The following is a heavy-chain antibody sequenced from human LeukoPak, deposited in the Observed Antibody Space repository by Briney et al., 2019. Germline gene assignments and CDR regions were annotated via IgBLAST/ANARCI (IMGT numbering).Heavy chain of an antibody. V-gene: IGHV4-39*07. D-gene: IGHD7-27*01. Sequence: PSETLSLTCTVSSGSISSSSYYWGWIRQPPGKGLEWIGSIYYSGSTYYNPSLKSRVTISVDTSKNQFSLKLSSVTAADTAVYFCARTKWGYAFDIWDQGTMVTVSS. CDR2: IYYSGST. CDR1: SGSISSSSYY. J-gene: IGHJ3*02. CDR3: ARTKWGYAFDI.